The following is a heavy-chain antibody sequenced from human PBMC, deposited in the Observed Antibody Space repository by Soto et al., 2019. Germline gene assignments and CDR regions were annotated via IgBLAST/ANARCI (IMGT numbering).Heavy chain of an antibody. CDR3: ARGDYQYSIDY. Sequence: PSETRSLTSPVVGDPIPSVDHSWTGIRQPPGKGLEWLGYIYRTGNTHYSPSLKSRVSISQDRSKNQFSLELTSVTAADTAVYYCARGDYQYSIDYWGQGTLVTVS. J-gene: IGHJ4*02. CDR1: GDPIPSVDHS. CDR2: IYRTGNT. D-gene: IGHD2-2*01. V-gene: IGHV4-30-2*01.